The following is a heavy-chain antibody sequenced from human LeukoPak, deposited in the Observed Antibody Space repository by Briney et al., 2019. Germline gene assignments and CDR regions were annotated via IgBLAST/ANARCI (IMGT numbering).Heavy chain of an antibody. CDR2: ISSSSSTI. D-gene: IGHD3-9*01. CDR1: GFSFSSFS. CDR3: ARGTTGYPFGY. Sequence: GGSLRLSCAASGFSFSSFSMNGVRDSPGKGLEWVSYISSSSSTIYYADSVKGRFTISRDNAKNSLYLQINSLRAEDTAAYYCARGTTGYPFGYWGQGTLVTVSS. V-gene: IGHV3-48*01. J-gene: IGHJ4*02.